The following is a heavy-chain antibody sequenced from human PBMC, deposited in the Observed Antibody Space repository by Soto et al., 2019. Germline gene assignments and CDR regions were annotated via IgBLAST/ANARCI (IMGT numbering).Heavy chain of an antibody. CDR3: ARMVSGWMTEYYFDY. Sequence: QVTLKESGPVLVKPTETLTLTCTVSGFSLSNARMGVSWIRQPPGKALEWLAHIFSNDEKSYSTSLKSRRTISKDTSKSQVVLTMTNMDPVDTATYYCARMVSGWMTEYYFDYWGQGTLVTVSS. V-gene: IGHV2-26*01. CDR1: GFSLSNARMG. CDR2: IFSNDEK. J-gene: IGHJ4*02. D-gene: IGHD6-19*01.